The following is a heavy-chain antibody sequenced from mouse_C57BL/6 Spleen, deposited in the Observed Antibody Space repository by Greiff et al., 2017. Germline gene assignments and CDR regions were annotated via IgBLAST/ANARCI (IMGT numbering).Heavy chain of an antibody. V-gene: IGHV1-18*01. D-gene: IGHD1-1*01. J-gene: IGHJ4*01. Sequence: DVKLQESGPELVKPGASVKIPCKASGYTFTDYNMDWVKQSHGKSLEWIGDINPNNGGTIYNQKFKGKATLTVDKSSSTAYMELRSLTSEDTAVYYCARTITTVVPMDYWGQGTSVTVSS. CDR3: ARTITTVVPMDY. CDR2: INPNNGGT. CDR1: GYTFTDYN.